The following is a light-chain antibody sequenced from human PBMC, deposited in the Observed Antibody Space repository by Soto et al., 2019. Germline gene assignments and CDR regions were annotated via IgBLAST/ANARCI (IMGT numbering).Light chain of an antibody. V-gene: IGKV1-5*01. CDR3: QQYNTYST. J-gene: IGKJ5*01. Sequence: IQMTQSPSTLSASVLDRVTITCLASQSISRWLAWYQQKPGKAPQALIYDASSLKSGVPSRFSGNGSGTEFTLTISSLQTDDFATYYCQQYNTYSTFGQGTRLEIK. CDR1: QSISRW. CDR2: DAS.